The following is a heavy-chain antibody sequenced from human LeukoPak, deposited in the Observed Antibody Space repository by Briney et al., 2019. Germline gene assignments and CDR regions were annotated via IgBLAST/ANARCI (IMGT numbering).Heavy chain of an antibody. V-gene: IGHV3-74*01. Sequence: GGSLRLSCAASGFSFNTYWMHWVRQAPGKGLVWVSRISTDGGRTSYADSVKGRFTISRDNAKNTLYLQMNSLRAEDTAVYYCAKDIGSRSISDRDYWGQGTLVTVSP. CDR3: AKDIGSRSISDRDY. J-gene: IGHJ4*02. CDR2: ISTDGGRT. CDR1: GFSFNTYW. D-gene: IGHD6-6*01.